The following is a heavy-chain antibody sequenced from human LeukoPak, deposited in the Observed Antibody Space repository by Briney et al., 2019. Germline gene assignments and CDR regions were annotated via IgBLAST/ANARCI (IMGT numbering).Heavy chain of an antibody. CDR1: GFTFSSYA. V-gene: IGHV3-23*01. CDR3: AKDFFGPRGPIVVVTPDY. Sequence: PGGSLRLSCAASGFTFSSYAMSWVRQAPGKGLEWVSAISGSGGSTYYADSVKGRFTISRDNSKNTLYLQMNSLRAEDTAVYYCAKDFFGPRGPIVVVTPDYWGQGTLVTVSS. CDR2: ISGSGGST. D-gene: IGHD3-22*01. J-gene: IGHJ4*02.